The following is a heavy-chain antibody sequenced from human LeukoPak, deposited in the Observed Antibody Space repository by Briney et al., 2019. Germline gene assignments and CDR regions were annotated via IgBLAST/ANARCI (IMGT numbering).Heavy chain of an antibody. V-gene: IGHV3-43*02. CDR2: TSGDGGST. CDR1: GFTFDDYG. CDR3: AKVANKGTTTVNDNYFDY. Sequence: PGGSLRLSCAASGFTFDDYGMHWVRQALGKGLEWVSLTSGDGGSTCYADSVEGRFTTSRDNNRNSLYLQMNSLRTEDTALYYCAKVANKGTTTVNDNYFDYWGQGTLVTVSS. J-gene: IGHJ4*02. D-gene: IGHD4-11*01.